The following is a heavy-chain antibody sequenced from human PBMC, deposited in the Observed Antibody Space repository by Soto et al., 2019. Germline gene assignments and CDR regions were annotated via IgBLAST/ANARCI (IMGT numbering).Heavy chain of an antibody. J-gene: IGHJ5*02. D-gene: IGHD3-3*01. CDR3: ARGSQVTIFGVVIPPYWFDP. CDR1: GYTFTSYY. Sequence: ASVKVSCKASGYTFTSYYMHWVRQAPGQGLEWMGIINPSGGSTSYAQKFQGRVTMTRDTSTSTVYMELSSLRSEDTAVYYCARGSQVTIFGVVIPPYWFDPWGQGTLVTVSS. V-gene: IGHV1-46*01. CDR2: INPSGGST.